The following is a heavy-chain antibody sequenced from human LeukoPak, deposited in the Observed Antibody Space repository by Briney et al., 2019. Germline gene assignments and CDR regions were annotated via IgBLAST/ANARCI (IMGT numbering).Heavy chain of an antibody. CDR3: ARYNCGGDCYLDY. Sequence: SETLSLTCTVSGGSLSNYYWSWIRQPPGKGLEWIGYIYHTGSTNYNPSLNSRVTISIDTSKDQFSLRLSSVTAADTAMYYCARYNCGGDCYLDYWGQGTLVTVSS. V-gene: IGHV4-59*08. J-gene: IGHJ4*02. D-gene: IGHD2-21*02. CDR1: GGSLSNYY. CDR2: IYHTGST.